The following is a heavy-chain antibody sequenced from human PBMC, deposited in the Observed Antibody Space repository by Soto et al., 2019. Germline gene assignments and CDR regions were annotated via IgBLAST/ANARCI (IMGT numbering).Heavy chain of an antibody. J-gene: IGHJ5*02. Sequence: SETLSLTCTVSGGSISSGGYYWSWIRQHPGKGLEWIGYIYYSGSTYYNPSLKSRVTISVDTSKNQFSLKLSSVTAADTAVYYCAREKTTVVTPNWFDPWGQGTLVTVSS. D-gene: IGHD4-17*01. V-gene: IGHV4-31*03. CDR2: IYYSGST. CDR1: GGSISSGGYY. CDR3: AREKTTVVTPNWFDP.